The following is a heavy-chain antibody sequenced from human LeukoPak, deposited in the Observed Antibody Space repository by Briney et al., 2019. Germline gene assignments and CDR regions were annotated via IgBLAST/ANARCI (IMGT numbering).Heavy chain of an antibody. Sequence: GASVKVSCKASGGTFSSYAISWVRQAPGQGLEWMGGIIPIFGTANYAQKFQGRVTITADESTSTAYMELSSLRSEDTAVYYCARHPSIAAAGADWGQGTLVTVSS. J-gene: IGHJ4*02. V-gene: IGHV1-69*13. CDR1: GGTFSSYA. D-gene: IGHD6-13*01. CDR3: ARHPSIAAAGAD. CDR2: IIPIFGTA.